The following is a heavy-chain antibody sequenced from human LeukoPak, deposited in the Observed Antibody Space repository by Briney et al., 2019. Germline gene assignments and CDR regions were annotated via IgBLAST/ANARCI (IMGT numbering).Heavy chain of an antibody. Sequence: SASVKVSCKASGYTFTRYGISWVRQAPEQGLEWMGWISAYNGNTNYAQKLQGRVTMTTDTSTSTAYMEPRSLRSDDTAVYYCARDQTYPKGDFDYWGQGTLVTVSS. J-gene: IGHJ4*02. V-gene: IGHV1-18*01. CDR2: ISAYNGNT. CDR1: GYTFTRYG. CDR3: ARDQTYPKGDFDY.